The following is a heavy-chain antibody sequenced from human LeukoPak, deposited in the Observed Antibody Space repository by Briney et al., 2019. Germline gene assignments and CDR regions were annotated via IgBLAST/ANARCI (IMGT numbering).Heavy chain of an antibody. CDR1: GGSISSYY. Sequence: PSETLSLTCAVSGGSISSYYWSWIRQPPGKGLEWIGYIYYSGSTNYNPSLKSRVTISVDTSKNQFSLKLSSVTAADTAVYYCARLTEGYGDYVPYYFDYWGQGTLVTVSS. J-gene: IGHJ4*02. CDR3: ARLTEGYGDYVPYYFDY. CDR2: IYYSGST. D-gene: IGHD4-17*01. V-gene: IGHV4-59*08.